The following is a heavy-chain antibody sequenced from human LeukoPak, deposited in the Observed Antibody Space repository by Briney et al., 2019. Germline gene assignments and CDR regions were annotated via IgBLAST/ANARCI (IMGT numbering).Heavy chain of an antibody. Sequence: GGSLRLSCAASGFTVSSNYMSWVRQAPGKGLEWVSVIYSGGSTYYADSVKGRFTISKDNSKNTLYLQMNSLRAEDTAVYYCARVVGAAARRYYYYYMDFWGKGTTVTVSS. CDR2: IYSGGST. CDR3: ARVVGAAARRYYYYYMDF. V-gene: IGHV3-53*01. J-gene: IGHJ6*03. CDR1: GFTVSSNY. D-gene: IGHD6-13*01.